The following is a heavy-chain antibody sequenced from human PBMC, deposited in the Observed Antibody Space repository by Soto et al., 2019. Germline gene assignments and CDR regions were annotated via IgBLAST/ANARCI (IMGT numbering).Heavy chain of an antibody. Sequence: ASVKVSCKASGYTFTSYAMHWVRQAPGQRLEWMGWINAGNGNTKYSQKFQGRVTITRDTSASTAYMELSSLRSEDTAVYYCARDLQQQLVRFDYYYYGMDVWGQGTTVTVSS. J-gene: IGHJ6*02. CDR1: GYTFTSYA. D-gene: IGHD6-13*01. CDR3: ARDLQQQLVRFDYYYYGMDV. CDR2: INAGNGNT. V-gene: IGHV1-3*01.